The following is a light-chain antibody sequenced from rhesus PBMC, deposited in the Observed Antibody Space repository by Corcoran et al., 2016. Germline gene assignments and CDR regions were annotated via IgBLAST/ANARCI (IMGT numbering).Light chain of an antibody. V-gene: IGKV1S14*01. J-gene: IGKJ3*01. CDR2: YAS. CDR3: QQHNSYPLT. Sequence: DIQMTQSPSSLSASVGDTVTITCRASQGISIHLAWYQQKPGKAPKPLIYYASHWESGVPSRFSGSGAGTDFTLNISSLKPEDFAIYSCQQHNSYPLTFGRGTKLDIE. CDR1: QGISIH.